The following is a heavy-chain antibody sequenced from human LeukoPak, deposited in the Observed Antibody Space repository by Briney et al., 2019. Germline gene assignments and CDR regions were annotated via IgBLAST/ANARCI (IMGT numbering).Heavy chain of an antibody. J-gene: IGHJ6*02. CDR2: INIYNGNT. CDR1: GYTFSNYN. D-gene: IGHD3-10*01. CDR3: AGTYSGRDSSYYGMDV. V-gene: IGHV1-18*04. Sequence: ASVKVSCKASGYTFSNYNINWVRQAPGQGLEWLGWINIYNGNTNSAQKLQGRVTMTADTPSSTAYMDLRSLRSDDTAVYYCAGTYSGRDSSYYGMDVWGQGTTVTVSS.